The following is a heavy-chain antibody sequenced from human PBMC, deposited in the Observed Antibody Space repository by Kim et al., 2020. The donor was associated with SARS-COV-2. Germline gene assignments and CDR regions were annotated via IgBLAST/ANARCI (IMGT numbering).Heavy chain of an antibody. D-gene: IGHD3-10*01. J-gene: IGHJ6*02. V-gene: IGHV3-23*01. CDR3: AKGYGSGSYPYYYGMDV. Sequence: VKGRFTISRDNSKNTLYLQMNSLRAEDTAVYYCAKGYGSGSYPYYYGMDVWGQGTTVTVSS.